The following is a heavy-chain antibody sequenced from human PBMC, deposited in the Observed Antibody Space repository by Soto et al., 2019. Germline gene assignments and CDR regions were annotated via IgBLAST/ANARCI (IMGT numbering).Heavy chain of an antibody. J-gene: IGHJ6*02. Sequence: VQLVESGGGVVQPGRSLRLSCAASGFTFSSYGMHWVRQAPGKGLEWVAVIWYDGSNKYYADSVKGRFTISRDNSKNTLYLQMNSLRAEDTAVYYCARDPRIQLWVYYYYGMDVWGQGTTVTVSS. D-gene: IGHD5-18*01. CDR1: GFTFSSYG. V-gene: IGHV3-33*01. CDR3: ARDPRIQLWVYYYYGMDV. CDR2: IWYDGSNK.